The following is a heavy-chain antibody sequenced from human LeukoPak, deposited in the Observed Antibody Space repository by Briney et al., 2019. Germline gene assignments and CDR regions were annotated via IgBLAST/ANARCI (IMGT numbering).Heavy chain of an antibody. CDR2: ISNTGGST. CDR3: SKEPPWYGAKDFYYY. J-gene: IGHJ4*02. CDR1: GFTFSSYA. D-gene: IGHD2-21*01. V-gene: IGHV3-23*01. Sequence: GGSLRLSCAASGFTFSSYALSWVRQAPGKGLEWVSSISNTGGSTYYTDSVKGRFTLSRDNSKNTLYLQMNSLRAEDTAVYYCSKEPPWYGAKDFYYYWGQGTLVTVSS.